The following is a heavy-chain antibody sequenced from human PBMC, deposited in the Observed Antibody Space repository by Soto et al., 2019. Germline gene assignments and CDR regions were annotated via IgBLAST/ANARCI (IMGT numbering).Heavy chain of an antibody. D-gene: IGHD2-2*01. CDR3: AKDWVGGSNRYQLDK. J-gene: IGHJ4*02. Sequence: LSCAASGFSFSGYWMHWVRQAPGKGLVWVSCIKSDGTMTMYADSVKGRFTISRDNAKNTLYLQMNNLRLEDTAVYFCAKDWVGGSNRYQLDKWGQGTLVTVSS. CDR2: IKSDGTMT. CDR1: GFSFSGYW. V-gene: IGHV3-74*03.